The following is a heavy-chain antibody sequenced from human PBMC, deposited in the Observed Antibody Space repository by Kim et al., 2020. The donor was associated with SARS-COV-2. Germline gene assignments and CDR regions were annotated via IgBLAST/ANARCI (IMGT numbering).Heavy chain of an antibody. CDR3: VGDYFQGAYFDY. CDR2: INTDGSGV. Sequence: GGSLRLSCVVSGFTFSNSWMHWVRQIPGTGLQWVSRINTDGSGVTNADSVKGRFTISRDNAKNTLYLQMDSLTAEDTAVYYCVGDYFQGAYFDYWGQGTL. CDR1: GFTFSNSW. V-gene: IGHV3-74*01. J-gene: IGHJ4*02. D-gene: IGHD4-17*01.